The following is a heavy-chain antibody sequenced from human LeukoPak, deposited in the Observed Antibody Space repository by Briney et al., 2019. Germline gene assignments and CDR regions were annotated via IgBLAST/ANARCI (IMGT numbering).Heavy chain of an antibody. V-gene: IGHV4-61*02. Sequence: PSQTLSLTCTVSGGSISSGSYYGSWIRQPAGKGLEWIGRIYTSGSTNYNPSLKSRVTISVDTSKNQFSLKLSSVTAADTAVYYCARGVAAASFVYWGQGTLVTVSS. J-gene: IGHJ4*02. CDR1: GGSISSGSYY. D-gene: IGHD6-13*01. CDR2: IYTSGST. CDR3: ARGVAAASFVY.